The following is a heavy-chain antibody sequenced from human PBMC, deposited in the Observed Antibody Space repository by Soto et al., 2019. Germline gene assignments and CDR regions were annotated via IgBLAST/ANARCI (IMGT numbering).Heavy chain of an antibody. Sequence: GGSLRLSCAASGFTFSSYAMSWVRQAPGKGLEWVSAISGSGGSTNYADSVTGRFTISRDNVKSLMYLQMKSLRAEDTAVYYCASDEVASDYKDTRYSSSWSLFDYWGQGTLVTSPQ. D-gene: IGHD6-13*01. J-gene: IGHJ4*02. CDR1: GFTFSSYA. V-gene: IGHV3-23*01. CDR3: ASDEVASDYKDTRYSSSWSLFDY. CDR2: ISGSGGST.